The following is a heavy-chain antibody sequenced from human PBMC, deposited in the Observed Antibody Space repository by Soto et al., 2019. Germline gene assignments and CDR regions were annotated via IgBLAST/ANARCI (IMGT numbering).Heavy chain of an antibody. Sequence: SETLSLTCAVYGGSFSGYYWSWIRQPPGKGLEWIGEINHSGSTNYIPSLKSRVTISVDTSKNQFSLKLRSVTAEDTAVYYCARTVRGVFYFDYWGQGTLVTVSS. CDR3: ARTVRGVFYFDY. J-gene: IGHJ4*02. V-gene: IGHV4-34*01. D-gene: IGHD3-10*01. CDR2: INHSGST. CDR1: GGSFSGYY.